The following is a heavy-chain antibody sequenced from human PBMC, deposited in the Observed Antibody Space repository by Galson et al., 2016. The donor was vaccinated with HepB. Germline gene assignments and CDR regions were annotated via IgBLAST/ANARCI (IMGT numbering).Heavy chain of an antibody. J-gene: IGHJ5*02. CDR1: GGTFSNFA. CDR3: ASGPVLVRGVINPAPSSGWFDP. CDR2: INPLIGTP. Sequence: SVKVSCKASGGTFSNFAISWVRQAPGQGLEWMGGINPLIGTPDYAQKFQGRVTITVDESTTTAYMELSSLRSLDTAIYYCASGPVLVRGVINPAPSSGWFDPWGQGTLVTVSS. D-gene: IGHD3-10*01. V-gene: IGHV1-69*13.